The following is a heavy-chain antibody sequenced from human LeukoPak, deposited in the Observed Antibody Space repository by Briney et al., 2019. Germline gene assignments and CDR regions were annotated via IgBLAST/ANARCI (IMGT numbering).Heavy chain of an antibody. CDR2: IYYSKNT. CDR3: VSPRGFSYGHFDY. Sequence: SETLSLTCTVSGGSISSSSAYWGWIRQPPGKGLEWIGSIYYSKNTYYNPSLKSRVTISADTSKNQFSLTLGSVSATDTAVYYCVSPRGFSYGHFDYWGQGTLVTVSS. D-gene: IGHD5-18*01. V-gene: IGHV4-39*01. CDR1: GGSISSSSAY. J-gene: IGHJ4*02.